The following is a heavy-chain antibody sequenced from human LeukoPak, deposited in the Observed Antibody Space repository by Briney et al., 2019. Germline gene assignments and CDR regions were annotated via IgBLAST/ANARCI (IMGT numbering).Heavy chain of an antibody. V-gene: IGHV3-21*01. D-gene: IGHD3-16*02. CDR1: GFTLSSYS. Sequence: GGSLRLSCAASGFTLSSYSMNWVRQAPGKGLEWVSSISSSSSYIYYADSVKGRFTISRDNAKNSLYLQMNSLRAEDTAVYYCAGLPFGGVIVKYNWFDPWGQGTLVTVSS. CDR2: ISSSSSYI. J-gene: IGHJ5*02. CDR3: AGLPFGGVIVKYNWFDP.